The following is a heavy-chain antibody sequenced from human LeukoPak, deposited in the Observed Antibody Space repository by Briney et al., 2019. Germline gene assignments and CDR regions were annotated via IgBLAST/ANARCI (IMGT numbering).Heavy chain of an antibody. D-gene: IGHD6-6*01. Sequence: PSETLSLTCTVSGGSISTYYWSWIRRPPGKGLEWIAYIHASGPTNYNPSLKSRITISVDTSKNQFSLKLSSVTAADTAVYYCARHDAGIAARPFDNWGQGTLVTVSS. V-gene: IGHV4-4*09. CDR1: GGSISTYY. CDR2: IHASGPT. J-gene: IGHJ4*02. CDR3: ARHDAGIAARPFDN.